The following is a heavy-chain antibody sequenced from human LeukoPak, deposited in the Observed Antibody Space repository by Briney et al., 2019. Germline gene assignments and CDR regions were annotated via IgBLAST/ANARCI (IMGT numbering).Heavy chain of an antibody. J-gene: IGHJ4*02. CDR2: IYYSGST. Sequence: SATLPLTCTVSGGSISSSSYYWGWIRQPPGKGLAWIGSIYYSGSTYYNPSLKSRVTISVDTSKNQFSLKLSSVTAADTAVYYCARAWTAVTPFDYWGQGTLVTVSS. CDR3: ARAWTAVTPFDY. D-gene: IGHD6-19*01. CDR1: GGSISSSSYY. V-gene: IGHV4-39*07.